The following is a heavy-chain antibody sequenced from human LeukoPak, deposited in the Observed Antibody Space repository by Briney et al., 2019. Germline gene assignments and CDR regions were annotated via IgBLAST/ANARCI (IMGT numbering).Heavy chain of an antibody. CDR2: IIPIFGTA. Sequence: ASVKVSCKASGGTFSSYAISWVRQAPGQGLEWMGRIIPIFGTANYAQKFQGRVTITTDASTSTAYMELSSLRSDHTAVYYCARDRGASSGPLDYWGPGTLVTVSS. CDR1: GGTFSSYA. V-gene: IGHV1-69*05. D-gene: IGHD6-19*01. CDR3: ARDRGASSGPLDY. J-gene: IGHJ4*02.